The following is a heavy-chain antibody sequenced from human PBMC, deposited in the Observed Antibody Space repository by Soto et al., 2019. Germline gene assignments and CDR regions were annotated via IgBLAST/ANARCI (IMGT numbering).Heavy chain of an antibody. CDR2: MNPNSGNT. D-gene: IGHD4-17*01. Sequence: ASVKVSCKASGYTFASYDINWVRQAAGQGLEWMGWMNPNSGNTGYTQKFQGRVTMTRNTSISTAYMELSSLRSEDTAVYYCALNYGDYNFDYWGQGTLVTVSS. J-gene: IGHJ4*02. CDR3: ALNYGDYNFDY. V-gene: IGHV1-8*01. CDR1: GYTFASYD.